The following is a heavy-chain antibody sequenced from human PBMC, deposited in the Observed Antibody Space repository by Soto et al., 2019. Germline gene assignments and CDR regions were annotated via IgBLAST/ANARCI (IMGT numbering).Heavy chain of an antibody. CDR2: IRSKAYGGTT. D-gene: IGHD1-26*01. V-gene: IGHV3-49*04. J-gene: IGHJ4*02. CDR1: VCTFGDYA. Sequence: PVGSLRLSCTSSVCTFGDYAMSCVRHSPGKGLEWVGFIRSKAYGGTTEYAASVKGRFTISRDDSKSIAYLQMNSLKTEDTAVYYCTRDPEWELAEYWGQGTLVIVS. CDR3: TRDPEWELAEY.